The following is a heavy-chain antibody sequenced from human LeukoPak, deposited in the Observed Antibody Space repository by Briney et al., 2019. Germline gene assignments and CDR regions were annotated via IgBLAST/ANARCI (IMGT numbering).Heavy chain of an antibody. D-gene: IGHD1-26*01. V-gene: IGHV3-30*02. Sequence: GGSLRLSCAASGFTFSTYDIHWVRQAPGKGLEWVAFIRYDASNKKYADSVKGRFTISRDNSKNTLYLQMNSLRAEDTAVYYCAKDSLRKSIVGTTTRGVNDYWGQGTLVTVSS. CDR2: IRYDASNK. CDR1: GFTFSTYD. J-gene: IGHJ4*02. CDR3: AKDSLRKSIVGTTTRGVNDY.